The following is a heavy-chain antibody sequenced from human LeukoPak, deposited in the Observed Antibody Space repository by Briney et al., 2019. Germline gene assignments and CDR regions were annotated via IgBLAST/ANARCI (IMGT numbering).Heavy chain of an antibody. Sequence: GGSLRLSCAASGFTFDDYAMHWVRQAPGKGLEWVSGISWNSGSIGYADSVKSRFTISRDNAKNSLYLQMNSLRAEDTAVYYCAREASYYDSSALDWGQGTLVTVSS. CDR1: GFTFDDYA. J-gene: IGHJ4*02. D-gene: IGHD3-22*01. V-gene: IGHV3-9*01. CDR3: AREASYYDSSALD. CDR2: ISWNSGSI.